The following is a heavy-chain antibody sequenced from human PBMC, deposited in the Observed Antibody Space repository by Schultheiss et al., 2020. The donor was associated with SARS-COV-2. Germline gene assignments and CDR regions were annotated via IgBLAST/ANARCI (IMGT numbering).Heavy chain of an antibody. CDR2: IWYDGSNK. J-gene: IGHJ6*02. D-gene: IGHD5-12*01. CDR3: ARDAVRVNRATIPYYYYGMGV. CDR1: GFTFSSYA. Sequence: GESLKISCAASGFTFSSYAMHWVRQAPGKGLEWVAVIWYDGSNKYYADSVKGRFTVSRDNSKNTLYLEMSSLRAEDTAVYYCARDAVRVNRATIPYYYYGMGVWGQGTTVTVSS. V-gene: IGHV3-33*08.